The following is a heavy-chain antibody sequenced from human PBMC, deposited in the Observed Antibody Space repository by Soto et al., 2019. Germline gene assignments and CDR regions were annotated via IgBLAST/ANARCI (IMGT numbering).Heavy chain of an antibody. Sequence: QVPLVQSGAEVKEPGSSVKVSCKTSGGTFNNYAIYWVRQAPGQGLDWMGGLIPLFNTPNYAQKFQGRVTISAAESTSTAYMELRSLRSEDTAIYHCAVVYFYNSSAFRQSWGQGTLVTVSS. V-gene: IGHV1-69*01. CDR1: GGTFNNYA. D-gene: IGHD3-22*01. CDR3: AVVYFYNSSAFRQS. J-gene: IGHJ4*01. CDR2: LIPLFNTP.